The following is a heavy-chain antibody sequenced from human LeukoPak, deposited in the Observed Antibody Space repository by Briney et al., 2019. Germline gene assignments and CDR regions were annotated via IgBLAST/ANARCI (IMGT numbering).Heavy chain of an antibody. CDR1: GFTFSDYY. J-gene: IGHJ4*02. D-gene: IGHD3-22*01. CDR3: ARVSIVVVITSGVYFDY. V-gene: IGHV3-11*01. CDR2: ISSSGSTI. Sequence: GGSLRLSCAASGFTFSDYYMSWIRQAPGKGLEWVSYISSSGSTIYYTDSVKGRFTISRDNAKNSLYLQMNSLRAEDTAVYYCARVSIVVVITSGVYFDYWGQGTLVTVSS.